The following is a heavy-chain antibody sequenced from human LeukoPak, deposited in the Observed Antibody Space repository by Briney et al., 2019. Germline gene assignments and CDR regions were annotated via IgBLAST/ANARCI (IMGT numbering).Heavy chain of an antibody. Sequence: GGSLRLSCGASGFTFDDYWMSWVRQAPGKGLEWVSAISGSGGSTYYADSVKGRFTISRDNSKNTLYLQMNSLRAEDTAVYYCAKDELGSGSYDAFDIWGQGTMVTVSS. CDR3: AKDELGSGSYDAFDI. J-gene: IGHJ3*02. V-gene: IGHV3-23*01. CDR2: ISGSGGST. CDR1: GFTFDDYW. D-gene: IGHD1-26*01.